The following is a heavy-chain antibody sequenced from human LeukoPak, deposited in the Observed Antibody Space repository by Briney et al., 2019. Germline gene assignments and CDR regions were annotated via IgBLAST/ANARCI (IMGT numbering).Heavy chain of an antibody. J-gene: IGHJ4*02. CDR3: ARTRRDGYNYFDY. D-gene: IGHD5-24*01. V-gene: IGHV4-59*08. CDR2: IYYSGST. CDR1: GGSISSYY. Sequence: SETLSLTCTVSGGSISSYYWSWIRQPPGKGLEWIGYIYYSGSTNYNPSLKSRVTISVDTSKNQFSLKLSSVTAADTAVYYCARTRRDGYNYFDYWGQGALVTVSS.